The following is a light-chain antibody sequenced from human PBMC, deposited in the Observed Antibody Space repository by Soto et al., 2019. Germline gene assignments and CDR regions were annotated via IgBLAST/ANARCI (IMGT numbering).Light chain of an antibody. CDR1: QSVSSSY. J-gene: IGKJ2*01. CDR3: QQYGSSPPYT. CDR2: GAS. V-gene: IGKV3-20*01. Sequence: EIVLTQSPGTLSLSPGERATLSCRASQSVSSSYLAWYQQKPGQAPRFLIYGASSRATGIPDRFSGSGSGTDFTLTIRRLEPEDFAVYYCQQYGSSPPYTFGQGTKLEIK.